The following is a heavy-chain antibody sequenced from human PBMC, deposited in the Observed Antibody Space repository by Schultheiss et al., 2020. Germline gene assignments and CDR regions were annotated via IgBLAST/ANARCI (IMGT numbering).Heavy chain of an antibody. CDR3: ARGGNKWLLLFVAFDI. V-gene: IGHV4-39*07. J-gene: IGHJ3*02. CDR2: IYYSGST. CDR1: GGSISSSSYY. Sequence: SETLSLTCTVSGGSISSSSYYWGWIRQPPGKGLEWIGSIYYSGSTNYNPSLKSRVTISVDTSKNQFSLKLSSVTAADTAVYYCARGGNKWLLLFVAFDIWGQGTMVTVSS. D-gene: IGHD3-22*01.